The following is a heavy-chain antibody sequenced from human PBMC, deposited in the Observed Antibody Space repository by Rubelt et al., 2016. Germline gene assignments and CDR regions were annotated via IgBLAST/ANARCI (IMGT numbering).Heavy chain of an antibody. CDR1: GFTFSSYA. Sequence: EVQLLESGGGLVQPGGSLRLSCAASGFTFSSYAMSWVRQAPGKGLEWVSAISGSGGSPYYADSVKGRFTISRDKSKNTLYLQMNSLRAEDTAVYYCAKGTGPRRGGTDYWGQGTLVTVSS. D-gene: IGHD3/OR15-3a*01. CDR3: AKGTGPRRGGTDY. V-gene: IGHV3-23*01. CDR2: ISGSGGSP. J-gene: IGHJ4*02.